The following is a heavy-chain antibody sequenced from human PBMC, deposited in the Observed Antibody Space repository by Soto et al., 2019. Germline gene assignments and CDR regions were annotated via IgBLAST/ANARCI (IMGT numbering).Heavy chain of an antibody. J-gene: IGHJ5*02. V-gene: IGHV4-39*01. CDR1: GGSISSSSYY. Sequence: SETLSLTCTVSGGSISSSSYYWGWIRQPPGKGLEWIGSIYYSGSTYYNPSLRSRVTISVDTSKNQFSLKLSSVTAADTAVYYCAGRMTTVEFNWFDPWGQGTLVTVSS. D-gene: IGHD4-17*01. CDR3: AGRMTTVEFNWFDP. CDR2: IYYSGST.